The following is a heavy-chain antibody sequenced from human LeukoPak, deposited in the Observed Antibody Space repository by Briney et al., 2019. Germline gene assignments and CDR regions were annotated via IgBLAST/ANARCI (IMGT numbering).Heavy chain of an antibody. CDR3: ARGEYDDAFDI. CDR1: GFTFSSYA. D-gene: IGHD3-10*01. Sequence: PGGSLRLSCAASGFTFSSYAMHWVRQAPGKGLEWVAVISYDGSNKYYADSVKGRFTISRDNSKNTLYLQMNSLRAEDTAVYYCARGEYDDAFDIWGQGTMVTVSS. J-gene: IGHJ3*02. CDR2: ISYDGSNK. V-gene: IGHV3-30-3*01.